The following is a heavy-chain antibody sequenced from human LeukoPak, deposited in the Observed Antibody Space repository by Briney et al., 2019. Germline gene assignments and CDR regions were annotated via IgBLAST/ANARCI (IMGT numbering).Heavy chain of an antibody. CDR3: AATLIAATFDY. Sequence: SETLSLTCTVSGGSISSHYWSWIRQPPGKGLEWIGYIYYSGSTNYNPSLKSRVTISVDTSKNQFSLKLSSVTAADTAVYYCAATLIAATFDYWGQGTLVTVSS. D-gene: IGHD6-25*01. J-gene: IGHJ4*02. CDR2: IYYSGST. CDR1: GGSISSHY. V-gene: IGHV4-59*11.